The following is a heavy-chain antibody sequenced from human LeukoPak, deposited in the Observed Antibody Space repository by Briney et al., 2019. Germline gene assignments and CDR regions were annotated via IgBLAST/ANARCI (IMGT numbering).Heavy chain of an antibody. J-gene: IGHJ4*02. CDR1: GFTFSSYS. D-gene: IGHD6-13*01. V-gene: IGHV3-48*01. CDR2: ISSSSSTI. Sequence: GGSLRLSCAASGFTFSSYSMNWVRQAPGKGLEWVSYISSSSSTIYYADSVKGRFTISRDNAKNSLYLQMNSLRAEDTAVYYCARDAGLYSSSWYFDYWGQGTLVTVSS. CDR3: ARDAGLYSSSWYFDY.